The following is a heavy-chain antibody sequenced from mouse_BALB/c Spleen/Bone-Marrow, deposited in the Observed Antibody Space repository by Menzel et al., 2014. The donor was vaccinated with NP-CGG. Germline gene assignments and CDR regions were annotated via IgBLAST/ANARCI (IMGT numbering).Heavy chain of an antibody. J-gene: IGHJ4*01. Sequence: VKLQESGVELVRPGTSVKVSCKASGYAFTNYLIEWVKQRPGQGLEWIGVINPGSGGTNYNEKFKGKATLTTDKSSSTAYMQLSSLTSDDCAVYFCARGVLGHAMDYWGQGTSVTVSS. CDR3: ARGVLGHAMDY. CDR2: INPGSGGT. D-gene: IGHD1-1*01. V-gene: IGHV1-54*01. CDR1: GYAFTNYL.